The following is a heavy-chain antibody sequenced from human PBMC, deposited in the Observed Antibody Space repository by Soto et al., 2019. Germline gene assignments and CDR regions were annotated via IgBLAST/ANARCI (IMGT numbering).Heavy chain of an antibody. V-gene: IGHV4-30-4*01. CDR1: GGSISSGNYY. CDR2: ISYSGST. D-gene: IGHD2-15*01. Sequence: QVQLQESGPGVVKPSQTLSLTCTVSGGSISSGNYYWSWIRQPPGKGLEWIGFISYSGSTYYSTSLKSRVTISVDTSKSQFSLNLSFVTAADTAVYYCATMGTPATGLYFFDYWGQGSLVTVSS. CDR3: ATMGTPATGLYFFDY. J-gene: IGHJ4*02.